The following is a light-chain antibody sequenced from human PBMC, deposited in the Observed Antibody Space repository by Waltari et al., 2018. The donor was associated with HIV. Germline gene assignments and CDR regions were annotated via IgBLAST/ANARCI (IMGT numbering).Light chain of an antibody. V-gene: IGKV3-15*01. CDR2: GAS. CDR1: QSIDSN. CDR3: QEYNSWPPWT. Sequence: EIVMTQSATLSVSPGDKATLSCRASQSIDSNLAWYQQKPGQAPRLLIDGASTRATGVPARFSGSGSGTELTLIISSLQSEDFAVYFCQEYNSWPPWTFGQGTKVESK. J-gene: IGKJ1*01.